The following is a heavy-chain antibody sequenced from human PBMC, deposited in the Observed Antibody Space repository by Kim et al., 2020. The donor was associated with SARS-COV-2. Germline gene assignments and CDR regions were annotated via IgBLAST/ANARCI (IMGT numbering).Heavy chain of an antibody. CDR3: ASSRTRGIAAAGASFDY. J-gene: IGHJ4*02. Sequence: SVKVSCKASGGTFSSYAISWVRQAPGQGLEWMGGIIPIFGTANYAQKFQGRVTITADESTSTAYMELSSLRSEDTAVYYCASSRTRGIAAAGASFDYWGQGTLVTVSS. CDR1: GGTFSSYA. CDR2: IIPIFGTA. V-gene: IGHV1-69*13. D-gene: IGHD6-13*01.